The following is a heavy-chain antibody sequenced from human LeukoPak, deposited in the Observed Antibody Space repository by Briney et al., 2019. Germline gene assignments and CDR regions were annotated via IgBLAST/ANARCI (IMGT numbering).Heavy chain of an antibody. CDR3: ARDLSSGWTPYFDY. V-gene: IGHV3-33*01. Sequence: QSGGSLRLSCAASGFTFSSYGMHWVRQAPGKGLEWVAVIWCDGSNKYYADSVKGRFTISRDNSKNTLYLQMNSLRAEDTAVYYCARDLSSGWTPYFDYWGQGTLVTVSS. CDR2: IWCDGSNK. J-gene: IGHJ4*02. CDR1: GFTFSSYG. D-gene: IGHD6-19*01.